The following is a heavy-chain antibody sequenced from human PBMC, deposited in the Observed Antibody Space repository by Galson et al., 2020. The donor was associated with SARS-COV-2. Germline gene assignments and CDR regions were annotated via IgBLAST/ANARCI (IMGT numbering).Heavy chain of an antibody. V-gene: IGHV7-4-1*02. D-gene: IGHD3-3*01. CDR2: INTNTGNP. CDR3: AATEYLDFWSGYYTLDC. Sequence: ASVKVSCKASGYTFTSYAMNWVRQAPGQGLEWMGWINTNTGNPTYAQGFTGRFVFSLDTSVSTAYLQISSLKAEDTAVYYCAATEYLDFWSGYYTLDCWGQGTLVSVSS. CDR1: GYTFTSYA. J-gene: IGHJ4*02.